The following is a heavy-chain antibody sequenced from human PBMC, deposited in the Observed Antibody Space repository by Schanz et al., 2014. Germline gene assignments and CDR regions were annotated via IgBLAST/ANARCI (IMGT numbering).Heavy chain of an antibody. CDR2: ISNSGYTI. CDR3: ARDPPPYSSSPYYWYYGMDV. V-gene: IGHV3-11*01. D-gene: IGHD6-6*01. J-gene: IGHJ6*02. Sequence: QVQLVESGGGLVKPGGSLRLSCAASGFTFSDYYMNWIRQAPGKGLEWVSYISNSGYTIYYADSVKGRFTISRDNAKNSVYRQRTSRRAEDTAVYYWARDPPPYSSSPYYWYYGMDVWGQGTTDTVSS. CDR1: GFTFSDYY.